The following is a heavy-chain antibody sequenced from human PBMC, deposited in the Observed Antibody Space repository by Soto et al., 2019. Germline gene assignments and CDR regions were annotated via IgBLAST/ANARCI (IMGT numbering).Heavy chain of an antibody. CDR2: ISSSSSYI. Sequence: EVQLVESGGGLVKPGGSLRLSCAASGFTFSSYSMNWVRQAPGKGLEWVSSISSSSSYIYYADTVKGRFTISRDNAKNTLYLQVNSLRAEDTAVYYCAGGRGAGGTDYVHYYGMDVWGQGTTVTVSS. J-gene: IGHJ6*02. CDR3: AGGRGAGGTDYVHYYGMDV. CDR1: GFTFSSYS. D-gene: IGHD3-16*01. V-gene: IGHV3-21*01.